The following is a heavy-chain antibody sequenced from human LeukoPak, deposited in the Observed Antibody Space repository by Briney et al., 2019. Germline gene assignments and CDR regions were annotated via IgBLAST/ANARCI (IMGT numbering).Heavy chain of an antibody. J-gene: IGHJ4*02. D-gene: IGHD6-19*01. CDR3: ARDRDSSGWYWSFDY. Sequence: GGSLRLSCAASGFTVSSNYMSWVRQAPGKGLEWVSVIYSGGSTYYADSVKGRFTISRDNSKNTLYLQMNSLRAEDTAAYYCARDRDSSGWYWSFDYWGQGTLVTVSS. CDR1: GFTVSSNY. CDR2: IYSGGST. V-gene: IGHV3-53*01.